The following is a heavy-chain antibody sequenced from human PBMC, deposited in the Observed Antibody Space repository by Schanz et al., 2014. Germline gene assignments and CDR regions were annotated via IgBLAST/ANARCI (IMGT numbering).Heavy chain of an antibody. V-gene: IGHV1-46*01. J-gene: IGHJ6*02. D-gene: IGHD3-9*01. Sequence: QDQLVQSGVEVKRPGASVRVSCKASGYTFTTYYIHWVRQAPGQGLEWMGKINPSSGTTRIAQNFQGRLTVTRDTSTSTVYMEVSGLRSEDTAVYYCAKVDRTRYYAMDVWGQGTTVTVSS. CDR3: AKVDRTRYYAMDV. CDR2: INPSSGTT. CDR1: GYTFTTYY.